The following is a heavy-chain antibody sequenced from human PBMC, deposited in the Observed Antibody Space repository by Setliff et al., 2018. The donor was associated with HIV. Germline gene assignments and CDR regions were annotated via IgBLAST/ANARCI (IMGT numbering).Heavy chain of an antibody. CDR3: ARGPTVTARRERAFDI. D-gene: IGHD4-17*01. Sequence: PSETLSLTCTVSGGSISSRYWSWIRQPPGKGLEWIGYLYHSGSANYNPSHKSRVTISGDTSKNQFSLKLSSVTAAGTAVYYCARGPTVTARRERAFDIWGQGTMVTVSS. CDR2: LYHSGSA. J-gene: IGHJ3*02. CDR1: GGSISSRY. V-gene: IGHV4-59*11.